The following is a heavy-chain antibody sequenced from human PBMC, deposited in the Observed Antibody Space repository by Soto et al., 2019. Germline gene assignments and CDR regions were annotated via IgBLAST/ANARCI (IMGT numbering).Heavy chain of an antibody. CDR2: IIPILGIA. J-gene: IGHJ4*02. V-gene: IGHV1-69*08. D-gene: IGHD5-18*01. CDR3: ARDRSRDTARVGY. Sequence: QVQLVQSGAEVKKPGSSVKVSCKASGGTFSSYTISWVRQAPGQGLEWMGRIIPILGIANYAQKFQGRVTIKSTSTAYMELSSLRSEDTAVYYCARDRSRDTARVGYWGQGTLVTVSS. CDR1: GGTFSSYT.